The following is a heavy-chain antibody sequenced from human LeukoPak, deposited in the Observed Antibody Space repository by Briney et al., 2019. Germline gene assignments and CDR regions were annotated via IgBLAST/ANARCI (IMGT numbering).Heavy chain of an antibody. D-gene: IGHD6-6*01. CDR3: ASLAIAARHLPFDY. CDR1: GYTFTSYA. CDR2: IVPIFGTA. J-gene: IGHJ4*02. Sequence: GASVKVSCKASGYTFTSYAMNWVRQAPGQGLEWMGGIVPIFGTANYAQKFQGRVTITADESTSTAYMELSSLRSEDTAVYYCASLAIAARHLPFDYWGQGTLVTVSS. V-gene: IGHV1-69*13.